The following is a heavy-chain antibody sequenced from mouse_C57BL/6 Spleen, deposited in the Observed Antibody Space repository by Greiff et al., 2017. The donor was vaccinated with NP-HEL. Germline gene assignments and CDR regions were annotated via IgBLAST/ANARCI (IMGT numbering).Heavy chain of an antibody. D-gene: IGHD2-5*01. CDR3: ARVYSNYDAMDY. CDR1: GFTFSSYA. Sequence: DVHLVESGGGLVKPGGSLKLSCAASGFTFSSYAMSWVRQTPEKRLEWVATISDGGSHTYYPDNVKGRFTISRDNAKNNLYLQMSHLKSEDTAMYYCARVYSNYDAMDYWGQGTSVTVSS. V-gene: IGHV5-4*01. J-gene: IGHJ4*01. CDR2: ISDGGSHT.